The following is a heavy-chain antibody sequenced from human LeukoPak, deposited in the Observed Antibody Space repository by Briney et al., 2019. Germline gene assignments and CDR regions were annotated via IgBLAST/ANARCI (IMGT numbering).Heavy chain of an antibody. CDR1: GGSFSGYY. Sequence: PSETLSLTCAVYGGSFSGYYWSWIRQPPGKGLEWIGEINHSGSTNHNPSLKSRVTIPVDTSKNQFSLKLSSVTAADTAVYYCARDWRSSYYYDRSGNPKSQGFDIWGQGTMVTVSS. CDR2: INHSGST. CDR3: ARDWRSSYYYDRSGNPKSQGFDI. J-gene: IGHJ3*02. V-gene: IGHV4-34*01. D-gene: IGHD3-22*01.